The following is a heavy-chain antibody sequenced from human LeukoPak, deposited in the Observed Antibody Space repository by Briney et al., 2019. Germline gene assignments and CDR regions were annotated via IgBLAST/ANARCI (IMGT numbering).Heavy chain of an antibody. V-gene: IGHV1-69-2*01. CDR3: AIVLSGYYVY. D-gene: IGHD3-22*01. CDR2: VDPEDGET. J-gene: IGHJ4*02. CDR1: GYSFTDYY. Sequence: ASVRVSCKVSGYSFTDYYMHWVQQAPGKGLEWMGLVDPEDGETIYAEKFQGRVTITADTSTDTAYMELSSLRSEDTAVYYCAIVLSGYYVYWGQGTMVTVSS.